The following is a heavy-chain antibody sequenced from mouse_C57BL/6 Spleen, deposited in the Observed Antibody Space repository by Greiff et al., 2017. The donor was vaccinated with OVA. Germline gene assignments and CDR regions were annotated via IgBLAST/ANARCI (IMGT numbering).Heavy chain of an antibody. Sequence: VQLQESGPGLVQPSQSLSITCTVSGFSLTSYGVHWVRQSPGKGLEWLGVIWSGGSTDYNAAFISRLSISKDNSKSQVFFKMNSLQADDTAIYYCARDYYYGSIYAMDYWGQGTSVTVSS. CDR1: GFSLTSYG. J-gene: IGHJ4*01. CDR2: IWSGGST. CDR3: ARDYYYGSIYAMDY. D-gene: IGHD1-1*01. V-gene: IGHV2-2*01.